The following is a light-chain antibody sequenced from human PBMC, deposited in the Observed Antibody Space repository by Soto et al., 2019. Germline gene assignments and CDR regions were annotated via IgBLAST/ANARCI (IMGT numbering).Light chain of an antibody. Sequence: AIQLTQSPSSLSASVGDRVTITCRASQGISSALAWYQQKPGKAPKLLIYDASSLESEVPSRFSGSGSGTDFTLTISSLQPEDFATYYCQQFNSYPRTFGQGTRLEIK. J-gene: IGKJ5*01. CDR2: DAS. CDR3: QQFNSYPRT. CDR1: QGISSA. V-gene: IGKV1-13*02.